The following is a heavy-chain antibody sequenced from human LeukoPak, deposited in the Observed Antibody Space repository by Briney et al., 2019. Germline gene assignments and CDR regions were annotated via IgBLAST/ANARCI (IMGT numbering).Heavy chain of an antibody. CDR2: INPSGGST. D-gene: IGHD2-15*01. J-gene: IGHJ6*02. CDR3: ARSCSGGSCYHNYYYGMDV. Sequence: GASVKVSCKASGYTFTSYYMHWVRQAPGQGLEWMGIINPSGGSTSYAQKFQGRVTMTRDTSTSTVYMELSSLRSEDTAVYYCARSCSGGSCYHNYYYGMDVWGQGTTVTVSS. CDR1: GYTFTSYY. V-gene: IGHV1-46*01.